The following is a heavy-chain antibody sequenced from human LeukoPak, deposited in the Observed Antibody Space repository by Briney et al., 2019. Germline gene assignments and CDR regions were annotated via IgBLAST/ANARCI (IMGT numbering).Heavy chain of an antibody. CDR3: AKEGGPFGEFDEVDY. CDR2: ISGSGGST. V-gene: IGHV3-23*01. J-gene: IGHJ4*02. CDR1: GFTFSSYA. Sequence: GGSLRLFCAASGFTFSSYAMSWVRQAPGKGLEWVSAISGSGGSTYYADSVKGRFTISRDNSKNTLYLQMNSLRAEDTAVYYCAKEGGPFGEFDEVDYWGQGTLVTVSS. D-gene: IGHD3-10*01.